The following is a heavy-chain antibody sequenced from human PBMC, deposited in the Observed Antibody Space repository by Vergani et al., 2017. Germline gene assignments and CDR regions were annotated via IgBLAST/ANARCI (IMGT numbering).Heavy chain of an antibody. CDR3: TRHYSSSGYYDY. Sequence: EVQLLESGGGLVQPGGSLRLSCAASGFTFSGSAMHWVRQASGKGLEWVGRIRSKANSYATAYAASVKGRFTISRDDSKNTAYLQMNSLKTEDTAVYYCTRHYSSSGYYDYWGQGTLVTVSS. D-gene: IGHD3-22*01. CDR2: IRSKANSYAT. J-gene: IGHJ4*02. V-gene: IGHV3-73*01. CDR1: GFTFSGSA.